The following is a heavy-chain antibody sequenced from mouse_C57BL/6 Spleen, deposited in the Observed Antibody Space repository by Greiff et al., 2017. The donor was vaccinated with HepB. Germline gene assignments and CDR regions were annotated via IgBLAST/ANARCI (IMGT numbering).Heavy chain of an antibody. Sequence: VQLQQSGAELARPGASVKLSCKASGYTFTSYGISWVKQRTGQGLEWIGEIYPRSGNTYYNEKFKGKATLTADKSSSTAYMELRSLTSEDSAVYFCARSTILYDGYYVDYWGQGTTLTVSS. CDR2: IYPRSGNT. V-gene: IGHV1-81*01. CDR1: GYTFTSYG. CDR3: ARSTILYDGYYVDY. J-gene: IGHJ2*01. D-gene: IGHD2-3*01.